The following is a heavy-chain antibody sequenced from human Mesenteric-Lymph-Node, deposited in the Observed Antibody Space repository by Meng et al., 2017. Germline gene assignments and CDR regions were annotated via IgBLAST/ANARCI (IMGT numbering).Heavy chain of an antibody. J-gene: IGHJ4*02. Sequence: VWLLPRAACHVQPSVPLSLTCASYVGSLMCDSWCRIRQPPGKGLAWIVEIDHIGNTNYSPSLKSRVTISGDTSKNQFSLKRSSVTAADTAVYYCAGVNRRDSGGYLGAPSSRGFDYWGQGTLVTVSS. CDR3: AGVNRRDSGGYLGAPSSRGFDY. D-gene: IGHD1-26*01. CDR2: IDHIGNT. CDR1: VGSLMCDS. V-gene: IGHV4-34*01.